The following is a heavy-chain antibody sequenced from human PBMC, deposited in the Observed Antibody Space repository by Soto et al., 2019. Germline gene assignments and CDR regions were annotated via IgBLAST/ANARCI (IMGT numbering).Heavy chain of an antibody. CDR2: INPSGGST. D-gene: IGHD5-18*01. V-gene: IGHV1-46*03. Sequence: ASVKVSCKASVYTFTSYYMHWVRQAPGQGLEWMGIINPSGGSTSYAQKFQGRVTMTRDTSTSTVYMELSSLRSEDTAVYYCARVYPSDTRYGYVGNNWFDPWGQGTLVTVSS. J-gene: IGHJ5*02. CDR1: VYTFTSYY. CDR3: ARVYPSDTRYGYVGNNWFDP.